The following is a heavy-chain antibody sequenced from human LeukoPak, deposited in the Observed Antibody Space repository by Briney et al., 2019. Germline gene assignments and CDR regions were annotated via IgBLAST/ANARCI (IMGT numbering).Heavy chain of an antibody. CDR2: MSYRGTYI. CDR1: GFTFSDYS. J-gene: IGHJ4*02. Sequence: GGSLRLSCAASGFTFSDYSMNWVRQAPGKGLEWVSGMSYRGTYIYYADSVKGRFTISRDNAKNSLYLQMNSLRAEDTAVYYCARDQPTNWWNSEGPLFDYWGQGTLVTVSS. V-gene: IGHV3-21*01. D-gene: IGHD2-8*02. CDR3: ARDQPTNWWNSEGPLFDY.